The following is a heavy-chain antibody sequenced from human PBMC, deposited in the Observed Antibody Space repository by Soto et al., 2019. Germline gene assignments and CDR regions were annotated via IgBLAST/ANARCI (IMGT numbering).Heavy chain of an antibody. V-gene: IGHV3-21*01. CDR2: ISSSSNYI. CDR1: GFTFSSYN. Sequence: GGSLRLSCTASGFTFSSYNMNWVRQAPGKGLEWVSSISSSSNYIYYADSVKGRFTISRDNAKNSLYLQMNSLRAEDTAVYYCARDIGYCISTSCHFSYYYYYGMDVWGQGTTVTVSS. D-gene: IGHD2-2*01. J-gene: IGHJ6*02. CDR3: ARDIGYCISTSCHFSYYYYYGMDV.